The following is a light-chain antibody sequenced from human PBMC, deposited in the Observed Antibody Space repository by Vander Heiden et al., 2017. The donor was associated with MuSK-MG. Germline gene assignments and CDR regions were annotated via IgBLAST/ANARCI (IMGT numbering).Light chain of an antibody. CDR3: QQTYNTPIT. V-gene: IGKV1-39*01. CDR2: GGS. J-gene: IGKJ5*01. Sequence: DIQMTQSASSLSASVGDRVTITCRASQTISDYLNWYQHRSGEAPKLLIFGGSTLQSGVPSRFSGSGSGTDFTLTISSLQPEDFATYYCQQTYNTPITFGQGTRLEIK. CDR1: QTISDY.